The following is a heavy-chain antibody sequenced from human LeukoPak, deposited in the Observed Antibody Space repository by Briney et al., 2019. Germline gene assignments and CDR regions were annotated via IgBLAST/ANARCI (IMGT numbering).Heavy chain of an antibody. J-gene: IGHJ4*02. CDR2: ISGSGGST. CDR1: GFTFSSYA. CDR3: TTLYGGSLDY. D-gene: IGHD5-12*01. V-gene: IGHV3-23*01. Sequence: GGSLRLSCAASGFTFSSYAMSWVRQAPGKGLEWVSAISGSGGSTYYADSVKGRFTISRDSAKNTLFLQMNSLRAEDTAMYYCTTLYGGSLDYWGQGTLVTVSS.